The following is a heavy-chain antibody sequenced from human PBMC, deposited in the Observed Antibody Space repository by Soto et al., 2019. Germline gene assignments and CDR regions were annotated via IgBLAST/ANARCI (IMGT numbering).Heavy chain of an antibody. D-gene: IGHD6-19*01. Sequence: EVQLVESGGGLVKPGGALRLSCAASGFTFTKAWMTWVSQTPGKGLEWVGRIKSRADGGTTDYDASVKDRFIISRDDSNDTLYLHMNRLKTDDTAVYYCTTASQWLPPYSWGQGALVTVSS. CDR3: TTASQWLPPYS. J-gene: IGHJ4*02. CDR1: GFTFTKAW. CDR2: IKSRADGGTT. V-gene: IGHV3-15*01.